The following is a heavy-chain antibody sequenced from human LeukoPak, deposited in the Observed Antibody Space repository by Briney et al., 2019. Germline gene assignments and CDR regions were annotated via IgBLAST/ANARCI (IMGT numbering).Heavy chain of an antibody. Sequence: GSLRLSCAASGFTFSDYYMSWIRQPPGKGLEWIGEINHSGSTNYNPSLKSRVTISVDTSKNQFSLKLSSVTAADTAVYYCASLGYSSSWYFYYYYGMDVWGQGTTVTVSS. D-gene: IGHD6-13*01. CDR1: GFTFSDYY. CDR2: INHSGST. V-gene: IGHV4-34*01. J-gene: IGHJ6*02. CDR3: ASLGYSSSWYFYYYYGMDV.